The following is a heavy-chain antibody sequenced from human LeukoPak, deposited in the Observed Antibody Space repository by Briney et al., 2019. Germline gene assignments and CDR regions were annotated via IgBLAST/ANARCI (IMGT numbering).Heavy chain of an antibody. CDR2: IYYSGST. V-gene: IGHV4-39*01. D-gene: IGHD3-10*01. J-gene: IGHJ4*02. Sequence: SETLSLTCTVSGGSISSSSYYWGWIRQPPGTGLEWIGSIYYSGSTYYNPSLKSRVTISVDTSKNQFSLRLSSVTAADTAVYYCARRETYYYGSGSYYNDYWGQGTLVTVSS. CDR3: ARRETYYYGSGSYYNDY. CDR1: GGSISSSSYY.